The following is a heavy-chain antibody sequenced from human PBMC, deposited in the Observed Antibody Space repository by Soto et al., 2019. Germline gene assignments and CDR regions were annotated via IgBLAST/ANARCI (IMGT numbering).Heavy chain of an antibody. Sequence: PGGSLRLSCAASGFTFSDYYMSWIRQAPGKGLEWVAFISSDGSTIYYADSVKGRFTISRDNSKNTLYLQMNSLRAEDTAVYYCARDNDSSGYYKFDYWGQGTLVTVSS. D-gene: IGHD3-22*01. CDR2: ISSDGSTI. CDR1: GFTFSDYY. CDR3: ARDNDSSGYYKFDY. V-gene: IGHV3-11*04. J-gene: IGHJ4*02.